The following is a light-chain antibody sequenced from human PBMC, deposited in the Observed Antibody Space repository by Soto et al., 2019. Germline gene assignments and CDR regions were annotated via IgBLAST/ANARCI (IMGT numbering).Light chain of an antibody. CDR1: RTLTSN. CDR2: DTS. Sequence: EIVLTHTPPSLSLPPWERATLSCRASRTLTSNIAWYQQKPGQPPSLLIHDTSNRAMGIPARFSGSGSGTDFTLTISSLEPEDFAVYYCHRRTNGITFGQGTRLEIK. CDR3: HRRTNGIT. V-gene: IGKV3-11*01. J-gene: IGKJ5*01.